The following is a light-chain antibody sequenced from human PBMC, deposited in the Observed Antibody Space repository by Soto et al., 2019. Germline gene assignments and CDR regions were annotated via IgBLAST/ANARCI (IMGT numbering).Light chain of an antibody. CDR1: QSVRGGY. Sequence: EPVLPQSPGTLPLSPGVRVALSCRASQSVRGGYLAWYQQKPGQAPSLLIYEASMRAPGIPDRFSGSGSGTDFILTISKLEPEDLALYFCQQYGNSPHTFGQGTKLEIK. V-gene: IGKV3-20*01. J-gene: IGKJ2*01. CDR2: EAS. CDR3: QQYGNSPHT.